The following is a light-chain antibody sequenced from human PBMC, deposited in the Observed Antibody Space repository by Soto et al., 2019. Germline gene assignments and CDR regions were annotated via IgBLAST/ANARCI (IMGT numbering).Light chain of an antibody. V-gene: IGKV1-12*01. CDR3: QQRSNWPPIT. Sequence: DIQMTQSPSSVSASVGDRVTITCRASQIISSWLAWYQQKPGKAPKLLIYAASILQSGVPSRFSGSGSGTDFTLTISSLEPEDFAVYYCQQRSNWPPITFGQGTRLEIK. CDR2: AAS. CDR1: QIISSW. J-gene: IGKJ5*01.